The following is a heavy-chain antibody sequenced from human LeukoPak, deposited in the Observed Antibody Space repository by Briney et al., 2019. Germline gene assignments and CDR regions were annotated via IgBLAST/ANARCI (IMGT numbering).Heavy chain of an antibody. CDR3: ARGPYCSTIHRSGCYMDV. J-gene: IGHJ6*03. Sequence: SQTLSLTCTVSGGSISSDSYYWSWIRQPAGKGLEWIGRIYTTGSTNYNPSLKSRVTISIDTSKNQFSLKLSSVTAVDTAVYYCARGPYCSTIHRSGCYMDVWGKGTTVTVSS. CDR2: IYTTGST. CDR1: GGSISSDSYY. V-gene: IGHV4-61*02. D-gene: IGHD2-2*01.